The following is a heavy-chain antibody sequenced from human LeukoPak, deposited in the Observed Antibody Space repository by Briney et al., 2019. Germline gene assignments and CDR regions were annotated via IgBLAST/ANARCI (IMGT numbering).Heavy chain of an antibody. Sequence: SQTLSLTCAISGDSVSSNIPAWNWIRQSPSRGLHWQERTYYRSKWYTEYALSVKSRITISPDTPKNHFSLQLNSVTPEDTAVYYCARVRDDYNYYFDYWGQGTLVTVSS. CDR1: GDSVSSNIPA. J-gene: IGHJ4*02. CDR2: TYYRSKWYT. CDR3: ARVRDDYNYYFDY. D-gene: IGHD5-24*01. V-gene: IGHV6-1*01.